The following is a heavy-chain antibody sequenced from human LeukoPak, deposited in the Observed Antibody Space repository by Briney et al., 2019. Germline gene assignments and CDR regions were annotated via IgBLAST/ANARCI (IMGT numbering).Heavy chain of an antibody. CDR1: GYTFTSYG. V-gene: IGHV1-8*03. J-gene: IGHJ4*02. CDR3: ARETPSRYFDY. D-gene: IGHD4-23*01. CDR2: MNPNSGRT. Sequence: GASVKVSCKASGYTFTSYGISWVRQAPGQGLEWMGWMNPNSGRTGYALKFQDRISITRNTSISTAYMELGSLESEDTAVYYCARETPSRYFDYWGQGTLVTVSS.